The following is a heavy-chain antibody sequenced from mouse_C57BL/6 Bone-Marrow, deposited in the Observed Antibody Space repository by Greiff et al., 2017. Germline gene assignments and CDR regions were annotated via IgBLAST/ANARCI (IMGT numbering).Heavy chain of an antibody. V-gene: IGHV1-47*01. CDR3: AKSDGYYAMGY. CDR2: FYPYNVDT. Sequence: QVQLQQSGAELVKPGASVKMSCKASGYTFTTYPIEWMKQNYGKSLEWIGNFYPYNVDTKYNEKFKGKATSTVEKSSSTVYLEVNRLTSDGSAVYYCAKSDGYYAMGYWGQGTSVTVSS. CDR1: GYTFTTYP. D-gene: IGHD2-3*01. J-gene: IGHJ4*01.